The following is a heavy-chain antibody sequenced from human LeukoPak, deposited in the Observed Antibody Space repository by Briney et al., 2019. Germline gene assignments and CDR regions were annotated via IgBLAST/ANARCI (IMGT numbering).Heavy chain of an antibody. CDR2: ISSNGGST. D-gene: IGHD3-10*01. Sequence: GGSLRLSCAASGFTFSSYAMHWVRQAPGKGLEYVSAISSNGGSTYYANSVKGRFTISRDNSKNTLYLQMGSLRAEDMAVYYCARDSVYYYGSGTMDVWGKGTTVTISS. CDR3: ARDSVYYYGSGTMDV. CDR1: GFTFSSYA. V-gene: IGHV3-64*01. J-gene: IGHJ6*03.